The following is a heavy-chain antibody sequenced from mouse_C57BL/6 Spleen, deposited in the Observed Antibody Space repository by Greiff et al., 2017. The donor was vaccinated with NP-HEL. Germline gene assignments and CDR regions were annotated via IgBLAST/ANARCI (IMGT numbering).Heavy chain of an antibody. CDR2: INPSSGYT. D-gene: IGHD1-1*01. CDR3: AREGAYYYGSSYDYAMDY. Sequence: VQLQQSGGELAKPGASVKLSCKASGYTFTSYWMHWVKQRPGQGLEWIGYINPSSGYTKYNQKFKDKATLTADKSSSTAYMQLSSLTYEDSAVYYCAREGAYYYGSSYDYAMDYWGQGTSVTVSS. V-gene: IGHV1-7*01. J-gene: IGHJ4*01. CDR1: GYTFTSYW.